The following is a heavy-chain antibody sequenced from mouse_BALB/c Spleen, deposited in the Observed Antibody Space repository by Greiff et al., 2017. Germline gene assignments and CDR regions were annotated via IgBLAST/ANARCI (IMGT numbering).Heavy chain of an antibody. D-gene: IGHD2-14*01. Sequence: DVMLVESGGGLVKPGGSLKLSCAASGFTFSDYYMYWVRQTPEKRLEWVATISDGGSYTYYPDSVKGRFTISRDNAKNNLYLQMSSLKSEDTAMYYCARVRYDEGYFDYWGQGTTLTVSS. CDR2: ISDGGSYT. CDR3: ARVRYDEGYFDY. V-gene: IGHV5-4*02. CDR1: GFTFSDYY. J-gene: IGHJ2*01.